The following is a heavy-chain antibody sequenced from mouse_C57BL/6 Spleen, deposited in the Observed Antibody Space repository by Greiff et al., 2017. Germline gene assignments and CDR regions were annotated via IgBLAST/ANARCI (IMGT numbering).Heavy chain of an antibody. CDR3: VTAITTVVANYAMDY. V-gene: IGHV10-1*01. J-gene: IGHJ4*01. CDR1: GFSFNTYA. CDR2: IRSKSNNYAT. D-gene: IGHD1-1*01. Sequence: EVQLVESGGGLVQPKGSLKLSCAASGFSFNTYAMNWVRQAPGKGLEWVARIRSKSNNYATYYADSVKNRFTISRDDSERMLYLQMNKLKTEDTAMDYCVTAITTVVANYAMDYWGQGTSVTVSS.